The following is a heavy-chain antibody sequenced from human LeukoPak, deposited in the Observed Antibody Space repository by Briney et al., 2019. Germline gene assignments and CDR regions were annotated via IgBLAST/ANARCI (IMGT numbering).Heavy chain of an antibody. CDR2: INDSGST. V-gene: IGHV4-34*01. CDR3: ARGGLNSNYFDS. CDR1: GGSFSGYY. J-gene: IGHJ4*02. Sequence: SETLSLTCAGYGGSFSGYYWSWIRQPPAKGVEWIGEINDSGSTKYIPSLKSRVTISVDTSKRQFSLKLHSVTAADKAVYYCARGGLNSNYFDSWGQGTLVTVSS. D-gene: IGHD4-11*01.